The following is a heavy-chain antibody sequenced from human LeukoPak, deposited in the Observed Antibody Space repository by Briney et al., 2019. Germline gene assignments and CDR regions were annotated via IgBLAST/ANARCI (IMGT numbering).Heavy chain of an antibody. V-gene: IGHV1-2*02. D-gene: IGHD2-2*01. CDR1: GGTFSSYA. CDR3: ARVGTSYCSTRYGCYSVWYFDN. Sequence: GSSVKVSCKASGGTFSSYAISWVRQAPGQGLEWMGWINPNSGETNYSQKFQGRVIVTRDTSISTAYMELSRLTSDDTAVYYCARVGTSYCSTRYGCYSVWYFDNWGQGTLVTVSA. J-gene: IGHJ4*02. CDR2: INPNSGET.